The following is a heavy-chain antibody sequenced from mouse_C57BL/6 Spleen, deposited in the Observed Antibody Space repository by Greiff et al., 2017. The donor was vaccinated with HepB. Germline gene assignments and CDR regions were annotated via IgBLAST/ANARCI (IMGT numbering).Heavy chain of an antibody. V-gene: IGHV1-64*01. CDR1: GYTFTSYW. Sequence: QVQLQQPGAELVKPGASVKLSCKASGYTFTSYWMHWVKQRPGQGLEWIGMIHPNSGSTNYNEKFKSKATLTVDKSSSTAYMQLSSLTSEDSAVYYCARWLLRGEYYFDYWGQGTTLTVSS. D-gene: IGHD2-3*01. CDR2: IHPNSGST. CDR3: ARWLLRGEYYFDY. J-gene: IGHJ2*01.